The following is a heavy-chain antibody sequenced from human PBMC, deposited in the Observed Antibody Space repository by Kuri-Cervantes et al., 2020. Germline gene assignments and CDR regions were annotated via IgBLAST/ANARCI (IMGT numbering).Heavy chain of an antibody. CDR3: ARVNYVVVITSAVYFQH. Sequence: SLKISCAASGFIFDRFAMHWVRQAPGKGLEWVSGIIWNSGSLYYADSVKGRFTISRDNAKNSLYLQMNSLRAEDTAVYYCARVNYVVVITSAVYFQHWGQGTLVTVSS. D-gene: IGHD3-22*01. V-gene: IGHV3-9*01. CDR1: GFIFDRFA. CDR2: IIWNSGSL. J-gene: IGHJ1*01.